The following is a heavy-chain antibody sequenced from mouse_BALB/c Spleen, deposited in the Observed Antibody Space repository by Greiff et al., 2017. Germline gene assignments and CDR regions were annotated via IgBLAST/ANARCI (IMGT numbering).Heavy chain of an antibody. CDR3: TRLGGNGYFDY. D-gene: IGHD2-1*01. Sequence: QVHVKQSGAELVKPGASVKLSCKASGYTFTSYYMYWVKQRPGQGLEWIGEINPSNGGTNFNEKFKSKATLTVDKSSSTAYMQLSSLTSEDSAVYYCTRLGGNGYFDYWGQGTTLTVSS. CDR1: GYTFTSYY. J-gene: IGHJ2*01. V-gene: IGHV1S81*02. CDR2: INPSNGGT.